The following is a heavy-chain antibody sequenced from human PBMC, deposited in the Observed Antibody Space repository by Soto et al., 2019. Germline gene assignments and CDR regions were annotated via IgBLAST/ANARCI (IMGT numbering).Heavy chain of an antibody. CDR3: ATDGTYYYDSSGYYYQYYFDY. Sequence: ASVKVSCKASGYTFTSYGISWVRQAPGQGLEWMGWISAYNGNTNYAQKLQGRVTMTTDTSTSTAYIELRSLRSDDTAVYYCATDGTYYYDSSGYYYQYYFDYWG. CDR2: ISAYNGNT. D-gene: IGHD3-22*01. CDR1: GYTFTSYG. J-gene: IGHJ4*01. V-gene: IGHV1-18*01.